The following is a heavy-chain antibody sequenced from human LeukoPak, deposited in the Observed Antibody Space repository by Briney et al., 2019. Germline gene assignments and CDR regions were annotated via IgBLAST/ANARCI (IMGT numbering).Heavy chain of an antibody. J-gene: IGHJ4*02. Sequence: GASLRVSCAASGFTFSSYAMSWVRQAPGKGLEWVSGISGSGGSTYYADSVKGRFTISRDNSKNTLYLQMNSLRAEDTAVYYCAKDRSTVTTYSVYWGQGTLVTVSS. CDR3: AKDRSTVTTYSVY. CDR1: GFTFSSYA. CDR2: ISGSGGST. V-gene: IGHV3-23*01. D-gene: IGHD4-17*01.